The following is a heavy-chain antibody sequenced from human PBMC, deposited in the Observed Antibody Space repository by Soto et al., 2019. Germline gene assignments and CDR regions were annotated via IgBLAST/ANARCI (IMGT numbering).Heavy chain of an antibody. CDR1: VDSVSSNSAA. D-gene: IGHD2-21*02. CDR2: TYYRSKWYN. V-gene: IGHV6-1*01. CDR3: ARGGAYCGGDCYNWFDP. J-gene: IGHJ5*02. Sequence: PSETLSLTCAISVDSVSSNSAAWNWIRQSPSRGLEWLGRTYYRSKWYNDYAVSVKSRITINPDTSKNQFSLQLNSVTAADTAVYYCARGGAYCGGDCYNWFDPWGQGTLVTVSS.